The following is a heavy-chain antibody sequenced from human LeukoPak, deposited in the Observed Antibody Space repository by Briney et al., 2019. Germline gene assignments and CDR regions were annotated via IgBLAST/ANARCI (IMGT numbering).Heavy chain of an antibody. J-gene: IGHJ5*02. CDR3: ARALGYCSGGSCTRGYNWFDP. V-gene: IGHV4-39*01. CDR1: GGSISSSDYY. D-gene: IGHD2-15*01. CDR2: IYYGGST. Sequence: SETLSLTCTVSGGSISSSDYYWGWIRQPPGKGLEWIGSIYYGGSTYYNPSLKSRVTISVYTSMNQFSPKLSFVTTADTAVYYCARALGYCSGGSCTRGYNWFDPWGQGTLVTVPS.